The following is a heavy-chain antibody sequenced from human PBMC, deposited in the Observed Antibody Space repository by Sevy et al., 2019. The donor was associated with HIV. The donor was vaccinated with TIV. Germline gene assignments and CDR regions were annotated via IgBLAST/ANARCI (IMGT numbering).Heavy chain of an antibody. CDR2: ISYDGSNK. CDR3: ARDRFGGPLDV. D-gene: IGHD2-15*01. Sequence: GGSLRLSCAASGFTFSSYAMHWVRQAPGKGLEWVAVISYDGSNKYYADSVKGRFTISRDNSKNTLYLQMNSLRAEDTAVYYCARDRFGGPLDVWGQGTTVTVSS. CDR1: GFTFSSYA. V-gene: IGHV3-30-3*01. J-gene: IGHJ6*02.